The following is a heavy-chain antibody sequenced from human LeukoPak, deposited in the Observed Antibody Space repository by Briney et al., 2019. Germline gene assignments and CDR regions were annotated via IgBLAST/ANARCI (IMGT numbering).Heavy chain of an antibody. Sequence: SVKVSCKTSGGTFTSYAITWVRQAPGQELEWMGKIIPISGTTNYAQKFQGRVTFTADESTSTAYMELSSLRSEDTALYYCARKLRLGGNWFDPWGQGTLVTVSS. CDR3: ARKLRLGGNWFDP. J-gene: IGHJ5*02. CDR2: IIPISGTT. CDR1: GGTFTSYA. D-gene: IGHD1-26*01. V-gene: IGHV1-69*13.